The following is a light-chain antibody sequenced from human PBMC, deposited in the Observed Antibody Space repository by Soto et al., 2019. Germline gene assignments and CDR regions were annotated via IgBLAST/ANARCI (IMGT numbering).Light chain of an antibody. CDR2: WAS. CDR1: QRVLYSSNNKNY. V-gene: IGKV4-1*01. Sequence: DIVMTQSPDSLAVSLGERATINCKSSQRVLYSSNNKNYLAWYQQKPGQPPKLLIYWASTRESGVPDRFSGSGSETDFSLTISSLQAEDVAVYYCQQYHSAHRTFGQGTKLEIK. J-gene: IGKJ2*01. CDR3: QQYHSAHRT.